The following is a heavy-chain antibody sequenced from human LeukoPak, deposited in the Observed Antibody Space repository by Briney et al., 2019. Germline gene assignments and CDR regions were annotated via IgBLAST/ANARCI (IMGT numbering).Heavy chain of an antibody. V-gene: IGHV3-53*01. J-gene: IGHJ6*03. D-gene: IGHD6-13*01. CDR1: GFTVSSNY. CDR2: IYSGGST. Sequence: GGSLRLSCAASGFTVSSNYMSWVRQAPGKGLEWVSVIYSGGSTYYADSVKGRFTISRDNSKNTLYLQMNSLRAEDTAVYYCARESIAAAGIHYYYYMDVWGKGTTVTISS. CDR3: ARESIAAAGIHYYYYMDV.